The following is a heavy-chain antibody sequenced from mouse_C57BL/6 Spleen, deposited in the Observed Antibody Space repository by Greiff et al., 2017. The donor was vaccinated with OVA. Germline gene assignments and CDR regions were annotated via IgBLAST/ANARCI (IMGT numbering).Heavy chain of an antibody. V-gene: IGHV1-26*01. CDR2: INPNNGGT. CDR1: GYTFTDYY. D-gene: IGHD2-1*01. Sequence: EVQLQQSGPELVKPGASVKISCKASGYTFTDYYMNWVKQSHGKSLEWIGDINPNNGGTSYNQKFKGKATLTVDKSSSTAYMELRSLTSEDSAVYYCARRGNYSPCFDYWGQGTTLTVSS. J-gene: IGHJ2*01. CDR3: ARRGNYSPCFDY.